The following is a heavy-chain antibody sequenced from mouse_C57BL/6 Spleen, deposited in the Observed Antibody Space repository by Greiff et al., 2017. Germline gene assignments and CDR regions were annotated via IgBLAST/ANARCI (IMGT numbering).Heavy chain of an antibody. CDR1: GYSITSGYY. CDR3: AREIYYGNYYYYAMDY. D-gene: IGHD2-1*01. Sequence: EVQLQQSGPGLVKPSQSLSLTCSVTGYSITSGYYWNWIRQFPGNKLEWMGYISYDGSNNYNPSLKNRISITRDTSKNQFFLKLNSVTTQDTATYYCAREIYYGNYYYYAMDYWGQGTSVTVSS. V-gene: IGHV3-6*01. J-gene: IGHJ4*01. CDR2: ISYDGSN.